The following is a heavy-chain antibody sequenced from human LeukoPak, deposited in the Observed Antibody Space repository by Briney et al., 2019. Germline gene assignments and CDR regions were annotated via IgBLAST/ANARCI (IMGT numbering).Heavy chain of an antibody. CDR1: GGSISSSSYY. D-gene: IGHD5-18*01. Sequence: PSETLSLTCTVSGGSISSSSYYWGWIRQPPGKGLEWIGSIYYSGSTYYNPSLKSRVTMPVDTSKNQFSLKLSSVTAADTAVYYCARPRGYNSGDYWGQGTLVTVSS. CDR2: IYYSGST. CDR3: ARPRGYNSGDY. J-gene: IGHJ4*02. V-gene: IGHV4-39*01.